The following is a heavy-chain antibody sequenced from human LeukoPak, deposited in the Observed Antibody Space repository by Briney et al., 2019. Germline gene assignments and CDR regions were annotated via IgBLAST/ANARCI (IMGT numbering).Heavy chain of an antibody. V-gene: IGHV1-69*13. CDR1: GGTFSSYA. J-gene: IGHJ2*01. CDR2: IIPIFGTA. Sequence: SVKVSCKASGGTFSSYAISWVRQAPGQGLEWMGGIIPIFGTANYAQKFQGRVTITADEATSTAYMELSSPRSEDTAVYYCARRGPLVGQGYSSRTSCHRSDLWGRATLVTVSS. D-gene: IGHD2-2*01. CDR3: ARRGPLVGQGYSSRTSCHRSDL.